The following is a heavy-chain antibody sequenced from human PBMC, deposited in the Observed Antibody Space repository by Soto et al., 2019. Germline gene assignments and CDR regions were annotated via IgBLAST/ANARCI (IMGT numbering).Heavy chain of an antibody. CDR2: IHNSGTT. CDR1: GGSISSFCYY. J-gene: IGHJ5*02. V-gene: IGHV4-31*03. Sequence: SETLSLTCTVSGGSISSFCYYWSWIRQHPGKGLEYIGYIHNSGTTYYNPSLQSRVTISMDTSKNHFSLKLSSVTAADTAVYYCARDRRDWFDTWGQGTLVTVSS. CDR3: ARDRRDWFDT.